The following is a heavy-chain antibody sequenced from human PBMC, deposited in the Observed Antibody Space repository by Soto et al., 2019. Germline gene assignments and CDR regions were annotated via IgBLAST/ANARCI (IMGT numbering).Heavy chain of an antibody. V-gene: IGHV4-59*08. CDR2: XHSXXRT. Sequence: PXXTLTLTCTVSGGSISSYYWSWIRQPPGXXXXXPXXXHSXXRTXXXXXXXSXXXXXXATSHNHFSMKLSSVPAADTAVYYCARHHDSWGQGAMVTVYS. J-gene: IGHJ4*02. CDR3: ARHHDS. CDR1: GGSISSYY.